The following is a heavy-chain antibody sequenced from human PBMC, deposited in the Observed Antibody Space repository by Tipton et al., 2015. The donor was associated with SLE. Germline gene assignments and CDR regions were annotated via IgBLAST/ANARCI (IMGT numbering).Heavy chain of an antibody. V-gene: IGHV3-20*04. CDR3: ARGKHYDILTGYTAYYLDY. Sequence: GSLRLSCVASGFTFDEYGMSWVRQVPGKGLEWVANINWNGGTTGYADSVKGRFTISRDNAKNSLFLQLNSLRGDDTALYYCARGKHYDILTGYTAYYLDYWGQGTLVTVPS. J-gene: IGHJ4*02. D-gene: IGHD3-9*01. CDR1: GFTFDEYG. CDR2: INWNGGTT.